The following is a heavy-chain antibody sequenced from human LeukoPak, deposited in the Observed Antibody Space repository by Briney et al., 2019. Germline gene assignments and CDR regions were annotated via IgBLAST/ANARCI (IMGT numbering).Heavy chain of an antibody. CDR2: INPNSGGT. J-gene: IGHJ4*02. CDR3: ARDHVSSGPFDY. CDR1: GYTFTGYY. D-gene: IGHD6-6*01. Sequence: ASVKVCCKASGYTFTGYYMHCVRQAPGQGLEWMGWINPNSGGTNYAQKFQGRVTMTRDTSISTAYMELSRLRSDDTAVYYCARDHVSSGPFDYWGQGTLVTVSS. V-gene: IGHV1-2*02.